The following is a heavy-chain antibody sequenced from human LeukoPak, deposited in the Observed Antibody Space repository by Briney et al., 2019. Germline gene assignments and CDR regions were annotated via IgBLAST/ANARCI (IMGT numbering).Heavy chain of an antibody. CDR1: GYTFTSYD. CDR2: MNPNSGNT. CDR3: ARAMKDSSGYYYSPFDY. V-gene: IGHV1-8*01. Sequence: ASVKVSCKASGYTFTSYDINWVRQATGQGLEWMGWMNPNSGNTGYAQKFQGRVTMTRNTSISTAYMELSSLRSEDTAVYYCARAMKDSSGYYYSPFDYWGQGTLVTVSS. D-gene: IGHD3-22*01. J-gene: IGHJ4*02.